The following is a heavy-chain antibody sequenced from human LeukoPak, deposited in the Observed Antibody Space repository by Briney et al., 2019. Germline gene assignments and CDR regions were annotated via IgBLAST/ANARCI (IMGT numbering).Heavy chain of an antibody. CDR3: ARAAGYCTNCVCYQIDY. Sequence: TLSLTCAVPGGSISSDDYPWNWIRQPPGKGLEWIGYMYHSGSAHYNPSLKSRVTISVDRSKDPFSLKLNSVTAADTALYYCARAAGYCTNCVCYQIDYWGQETLFTASS. D-gene: IGHD2-8*01. V-gene: IGHV4-30-2*01. CDR1: GGSISSDDYP. CDR2: MYHSGSA. J-gene: IGHJ4*02.